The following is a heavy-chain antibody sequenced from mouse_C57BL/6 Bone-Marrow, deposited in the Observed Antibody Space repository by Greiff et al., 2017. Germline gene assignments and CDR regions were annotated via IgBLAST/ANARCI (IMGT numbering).Heavy chain of an antibody. V-gene: IGHV3-6*01. CDR3: ARRYFDV. J-gene: IGHJ1*03. Sequence: EVQLQQSGPGLVKPSQSLSLTCSVTGYSITSGYYWNWIRQFPGNKLEWMGYISYDGSNNYNPSLKNRISITRDTSKNQFFLKLNSVTTEDTATYYCARRYFDVGGTGTTVTVSS. CDR2: ISYDGSN. CDR1: GYSITSGYY.